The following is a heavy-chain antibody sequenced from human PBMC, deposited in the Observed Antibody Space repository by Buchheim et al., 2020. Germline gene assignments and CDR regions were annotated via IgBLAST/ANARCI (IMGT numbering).Heavy chain of an antibody. D-gene: IGHD6-19*01. J-gene: IGHJ4*02. CDR3: SNLGSSGWYPND. V-gene: IGHV3-66*01. Sequence: EVQLVESGGGLVQPGGSLRLSCAASGFTVSSNYMTWVRQAPGKGLEWVSLICSDGRTYYADSVRGRFTISRDNSKNTLYLQMNSLRVEDTAVYYCSNLGSSGWYPNDWGQGTL. CDR1: GFTVSSNY. CDR2: ICSDGRT.